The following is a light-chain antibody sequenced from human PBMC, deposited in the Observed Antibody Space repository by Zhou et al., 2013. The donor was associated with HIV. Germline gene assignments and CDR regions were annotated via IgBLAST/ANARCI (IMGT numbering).Light chain of an antibody. V-gene: IGKV3-20*01. Sequence: EIVLTQSPGTLSLSPGERATLSCRASQSVNNNFLAWYQRKPGQAPRLLIFGASSRATGIPDRFSGSGSGTEFSLTISRLEPEDFAVYYCQQYANEPPTFGQGTKVEIK. CDR2: GAS. CDR1: QSVNNNF. J-gene: IGKJ1*01. CDR3: QQYANEPPT.